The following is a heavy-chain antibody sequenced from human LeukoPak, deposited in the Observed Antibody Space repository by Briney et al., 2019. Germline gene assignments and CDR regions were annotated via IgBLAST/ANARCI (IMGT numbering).Heavy chain of an antibody. D-gene: IGHD2-2*01. CDR3: ALEYPGYAFDI. Sequence: SETLSLTCTVSGGSISSGSYYWSWIRQPAGKGLEWIGRIYTSGSTNYNPSLKSRVTISVDTSKNQFSLKLSSVTAADTAVYYCALEYPGYAFDIWGQGTMVTVSS. CDR1: GGSISSGSYY. J-gene: IGHJ3*02. CDR2: IYTSGST. V-gene: IGHV4-61*02.